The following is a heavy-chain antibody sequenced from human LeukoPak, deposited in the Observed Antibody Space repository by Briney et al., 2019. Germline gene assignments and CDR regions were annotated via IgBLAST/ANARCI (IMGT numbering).Heavy chain of an antibody. CDR3: AGTSLGSGYSYGTEGVY. Sequence: SENLSLTCTVSGGSISSYYWSWIRQPAGKGLEWIGRIYTSGSTNYNPSLKSRVTMSVDTSKNQFSLKLSSVTAADTAVYYCAGTSLGSGYSYGTEGVYWGQGTLVTVSS. CDR2: IYTSGST. J-gene: IGHJ4*02. D-gene: IGHD5-18*01. CDR1: GGSISSYY. V-gene: IGHV4-4*07.